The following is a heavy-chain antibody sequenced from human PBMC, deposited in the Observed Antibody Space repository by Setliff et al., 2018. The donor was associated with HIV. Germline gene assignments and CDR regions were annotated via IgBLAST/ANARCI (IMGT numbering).Heavy chain of an antibody. Sequence: PGGSLRLSCTASGFTFRDYSMNWVRQAPGKGLEWVSYLGKSNSRMTYAGSVKGRFTISGDNAKNTLYLQMNSLTSEDTAVYYCARDLTPRLGATPFGYWGQGTLVTVSS. D-gene: IGHD1-26*01. CDR3: ARDLTPRLGATPFGY. CDR2: LGKSNSRM. V-gene: IGHV3-48*01. J-gene: IGHJ4*02. CDR1: GFTFRDYS.